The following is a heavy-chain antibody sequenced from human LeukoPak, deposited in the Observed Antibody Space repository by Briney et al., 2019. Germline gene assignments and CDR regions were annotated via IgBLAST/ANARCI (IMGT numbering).Heavy chain of an antibody. CDR3: AKALNGGGLLGDY. Sequence: GGSLRLSCAASGFTFSSYGMHWVRQAPGKGLEWVAVISYDGSNKYYADSVKGRFTISRDNSKNTLYLQMNSLRAEDTAVYYCAKALNGGGLLGDYWGQGTLVTVSS. V-gene: IGHV3-30*18. J-gene: IGHJ4*02. CDR2: ISYDGSNK. D-gene: IGHD3-16*01. CDR1: GFTFSSYG.